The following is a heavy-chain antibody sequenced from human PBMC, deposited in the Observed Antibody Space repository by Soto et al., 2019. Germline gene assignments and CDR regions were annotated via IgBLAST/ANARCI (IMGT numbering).Heavy chain of an antibody. J-gene: IGHJ6*02. CDR2: INHSGST. Sequence: SETLSLTCAVYGGSFGGYYWSWIRQPPGKGLEWIGEINHSGSTKYNPSLKSRVTISVDTSKNQISLKMRSVTAADTAVYYCARGLDEKDHYYYYGMDVWSPGPTVTVS. V-gene: IGHV4-34*01. D-gene: IGHD3-3*01. CDR3: ARGLDEKDHYYYYGMDV. CDR1: GGSFGGYY.